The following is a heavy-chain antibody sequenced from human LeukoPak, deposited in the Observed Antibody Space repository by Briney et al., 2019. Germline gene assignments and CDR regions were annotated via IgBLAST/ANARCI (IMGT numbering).Heavy chain of an antibody. CDR1: GGSISSYY. V-gene: IGHV4-59*12. CDR2: IYYSGST. CDR3: ARGVQGITIFGVATWRWFDP. Sequence: SETLSLTCTVSGGSISSYYWSWIRQPPGKGLEWIGYIYYSGSTNYNPSLKSRVTISVDTSKNQFSLKLSSVTAADTAVYYCARGVQGITIFGVATWRWFDPWGQGTLVTVSS. J-gene: IGHJ5*02. D-gene: IGHD3-3*01.